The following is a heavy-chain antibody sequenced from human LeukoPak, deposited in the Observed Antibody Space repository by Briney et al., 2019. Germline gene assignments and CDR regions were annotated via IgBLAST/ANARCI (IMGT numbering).Heavy chain of an antibody. D-gene: IGHD6-13*01. CDR3: ARWGSSWYFDY. CDR1: GYTFTGYY. J-gene: IGHJ4*02. V-gene: IGHV1-8*03. Sequence: ASVKVSCKASGYTFTGYYMHWVRQATGQGLEWMGWMNPNSGNTGYAQKFQGRVTITRNTSISTAYMELSSLRSEDTAVYYCARWGSSWYFDYWGQGTLVTVSS. CDR2: MNPNSGNT.